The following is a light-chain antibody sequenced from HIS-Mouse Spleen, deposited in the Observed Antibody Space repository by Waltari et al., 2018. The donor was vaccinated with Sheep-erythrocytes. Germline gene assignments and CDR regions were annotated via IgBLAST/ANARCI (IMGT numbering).Light chain of an antibody. CDR2: DNN. V-gene: IGLV1-51*01. Sequence: QSVLTQPPSVSAAPGQQVTISCPGSSSNIGNNSVSWYQQLPGTAPKLLIYDNNKRPSGIPDRFSGSKSGTSATLGITGLQTGDEADYYCGTWDSSLSALFVFGTGTKVTVL. CDR3: GTWDSSLSALFV. J-gene: IGLJ1*01. CDR1: SSNIGNNS.